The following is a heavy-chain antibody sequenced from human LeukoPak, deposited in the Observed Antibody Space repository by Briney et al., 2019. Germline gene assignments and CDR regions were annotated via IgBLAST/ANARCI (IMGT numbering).Heavy chain of an antibody. J-gene: IGHJ4*02. CDR3: ARAYYCGGGSCKLEY. V-gene: IGHV5-51*01. Sequence: GESLKISCQGSGSIFNSYWIAWVRQLPGKGLEWMGIIYPGDSDTRYSPSFQGQITISADKSINTAYLRWSSLKASDTAMYYCARAYYCGGGSCKLEYWGQGTLVTVSS. CDR2: IYPGDSDT. D-gene: IGHD2-15*01. CDR1: GSIFNSYW.